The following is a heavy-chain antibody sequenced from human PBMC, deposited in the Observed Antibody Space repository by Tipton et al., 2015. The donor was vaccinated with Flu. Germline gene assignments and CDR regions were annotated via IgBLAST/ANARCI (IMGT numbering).Heavy chain of an antibody. CDR3: ARRYFDL. Sequence: LSLTCAASGFTFNSYWMQWVRQAPGKGLEWVANIRQDGNEKYYVDSVKGRFTISRDNAKNSLYLEMNYLRGEDTAVYYCARRYFDLWGRGTLVTVSS. J-gene: IGHJ2*01. CDR2: IRQDGNEK. V-gene: IGHV3-7*01. CDR1: GFTFNSYW.